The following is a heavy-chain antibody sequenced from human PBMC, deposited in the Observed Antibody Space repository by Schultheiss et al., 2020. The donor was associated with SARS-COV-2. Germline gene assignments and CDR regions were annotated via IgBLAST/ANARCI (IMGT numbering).Heavy chain of an antibody. CDR3: ARVSNHLYVEMATIGYYFDY. D-gene: IGHD5-24*01. CDR1: GGSISSGGYY. CDR2: IYYSGST. Sequence: SETLSLTCTVSGGSISSGGYYWSWIRQHPGKGLEWIGYIYYSGSTYYNPSLKSRVTISVDTSKNQFSLKLSSVTAADTAVYYCARVSNHLYVEMATIGYYFDYWGQGTLVTVSS. V-gene: IGHV4-31*03. J-gene: IGHJ4*02.